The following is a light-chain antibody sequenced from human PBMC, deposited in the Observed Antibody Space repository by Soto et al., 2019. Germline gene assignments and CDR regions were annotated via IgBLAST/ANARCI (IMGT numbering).Light chain of an antibody. CDR3: QQSYLVPYT. CDR2: VGS. Sequence: DIQMTQSPSSLSASVGDRVTISCRSSENIRNYLIWYRQKPGKAPELLMYVGSTLESGVPSRFSGSGLGTDFTLTFKSLQPEDFGVYYCQQSYLVPYTFGRGTSLDI. J-gene: IGKJ2*01. V-gene: IGKV1-39*01. CDR1: ENIRNY.